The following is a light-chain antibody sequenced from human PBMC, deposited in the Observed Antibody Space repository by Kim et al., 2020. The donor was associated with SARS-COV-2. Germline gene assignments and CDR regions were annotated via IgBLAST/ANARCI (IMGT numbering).Light chain of an antibody. CDR1: SLRSYY. Sequence: SSELTQDPAVSVALGQTVRITCQGDSLRSYYATWYQQKPGQAPIVVIYGKNNRPSGIPDRFSGSRSGDTASLTITGTQAGDEADYYCNSRGSNDNVLFGGGTKLTVL. J-gene: IGLJ2*01. V-gene: IGLV3-19*01. CDR3: NSRGSNDNVL. CDR2: GKN.